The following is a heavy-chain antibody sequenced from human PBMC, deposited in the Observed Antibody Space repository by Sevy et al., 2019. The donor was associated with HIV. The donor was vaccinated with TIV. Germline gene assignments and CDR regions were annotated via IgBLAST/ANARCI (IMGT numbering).Heavy chain of an antibody. CDR1: GASLSTYY. CDR2: IYHTGST. Sequence: SETLSLTCTVFGASLSTYYWNWIRQPPGKGLEWIGYIYHTGSTNYNSSLKSRVTISIDTSQNHFSQNLNSVTAADTAVYYGACSPYDVLTGSSDSFDYWGQGSLVTVSS. CDR3: ACSPYDVLTGSSDSFDY. V-gene: IGHV4-59*13. D-gene: IGHD3-9*01. J-gene: IGHJ4*02.